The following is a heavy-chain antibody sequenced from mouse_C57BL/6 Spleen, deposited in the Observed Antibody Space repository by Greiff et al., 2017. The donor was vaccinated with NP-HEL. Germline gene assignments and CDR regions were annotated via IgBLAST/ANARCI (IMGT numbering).Heavy chain of an antibody. V-gene: IGHV14-4*01. Sequence: EVQLQQSGAELVRPGASVKLSCTASGFNIKDDYMHWVKQRPEQGLEWIGWIDPENGDTEYASKFQGKATITADTSSNTAYLQLSSLTSEDTAVYYCTNASIYYGYDGFAYWGQGTLVTVSA. CDR1: GFNIKDDY. J-gene: IGHJ3*01. CDR3: TNASIYYGYDGFAY. D-gene: IGHD2-2*01. CDR2: IDPENGDT.